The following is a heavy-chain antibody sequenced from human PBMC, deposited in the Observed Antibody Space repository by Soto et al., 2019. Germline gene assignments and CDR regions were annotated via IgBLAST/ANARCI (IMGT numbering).Heavy chain of an antibody. V-gene: IGHV1-69*13. Sequence: SVKVSCKSSGGTFSSYAISWVRQAPGQGLEWMGGIIPIFGTANYAQKFQGRVTITADESTSTAYMELRSLRSDDTAVYYCARALYYSYGMXVWGQGTTVXVSS. CDR1: GGTFSSYA. J-gene: IGHJ6*02. CDR3: ARALYYSYGMXV. CDR2: IIPIFGTA.